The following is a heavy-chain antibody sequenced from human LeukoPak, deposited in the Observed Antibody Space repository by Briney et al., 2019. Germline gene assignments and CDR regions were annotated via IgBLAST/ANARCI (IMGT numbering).Heavy chain of an antibody. V-gene: IGHV4-59*12. CDR2: IYHSGST. CDR3: ARDLMIYDFWSGYENYYYYYMDV. J-gene: IGHJ6*03. CDR1: GGSISSYY. Sequence: PSETLSLTCTVSGGSISSYYWSWIRQPPGKGLEWIGYIYHSGSTYYNPSLKSRVTISVDTSKNQFSLKLSSVTAADTAVYYCARDLMIYDFWSGYENYYYYYMDVWGKGTTVTVSS. D-gene: IGHD3-3*01.